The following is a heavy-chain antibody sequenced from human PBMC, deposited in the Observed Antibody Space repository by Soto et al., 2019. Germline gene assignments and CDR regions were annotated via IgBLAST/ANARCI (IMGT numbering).Heavy chain of an antibody. Sequence: EVQLVESGGGLVQPGGSLRLSCAASGFTFSSYSRNWVRQAPGKGLEWVSYIISSSSTIYYAGSVKGRFTISRNNAKNSLCLQMNSLRDDDTAVYYCAREKGYSSSGLYFDYWGQGTLVTVSS. V-gene: IGHV3-48*02. CDR1: GFTFSSYS. J-gene: IGHJ4*02. CDR3: AREKGYSSSGLYFDY. D-gene: IGHD6-13*01. CDR2: IISSSSTI.